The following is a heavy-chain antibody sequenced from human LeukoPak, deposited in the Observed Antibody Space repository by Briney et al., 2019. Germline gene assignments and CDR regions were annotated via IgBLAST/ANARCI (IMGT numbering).Heavy chain of an antibody. CDR1: GFTFSSYA. Sequence: GGSLRLSCAASGFTFSSYAMHWVRQAPGKGLEWVAVISYDGSNKYYADSVKGRFTISRDNSKDTLYLQMNSLRAEDTAVYYCARDKTTRAFDYWGQGTLVTVSS. CDR2: ISYDGSNK. D-gene: IGHD1-14*01. J-gene: IGHJ4*02. CDR3: ARDKTTRAFDY. V-gene: IGHV3-30-3*01.